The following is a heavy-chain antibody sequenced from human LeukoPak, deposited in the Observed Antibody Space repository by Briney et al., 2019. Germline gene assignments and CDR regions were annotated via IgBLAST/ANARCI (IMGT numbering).Heavy chain of an antibody. V-gene: IGHV4-34*01. D-gene: IGHD5-24*01. CDR3: AKEDGYTFFDY. CDR2: IYHSGST. Sequence: PSETLSLTCAVYGGSFSGYYWSWIRQPPGKGLEWIGSIYHSGSTYYNPSLKSRVTISVDTSKNQFSLKLSSVTAADTAVYYCAKEDGYTFFDYWGQGTLVTVSS. J-gene: IGHJ4*02. CDR1: GGSFSGYY.